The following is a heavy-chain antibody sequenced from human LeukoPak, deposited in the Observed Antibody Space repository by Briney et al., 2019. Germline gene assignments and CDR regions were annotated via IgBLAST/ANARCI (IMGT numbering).Heavy chain of an antibody. CDR3: ARGIIYYYYYMDV. Sequence: ASVKGSCKASGYTFTGYYIHWVRQAPGQGLEWMGWINPNSGGTNYAQKFQGRITMTGDTSISTAYMELSRLTSDDTAVYYCARGIIYYYYYMDVWGKGTTVTVSS. J-gene: IGHJ6*03. V-gene: IGHV1-2*02. CDR2: INPNSGGT. CDR1: GYTFTGYY.